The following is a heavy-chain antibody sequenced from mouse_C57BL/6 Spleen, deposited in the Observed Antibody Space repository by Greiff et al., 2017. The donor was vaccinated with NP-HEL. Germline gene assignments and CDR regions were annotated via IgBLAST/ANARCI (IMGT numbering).Heavy chain of an antibody. V-gene: IGHV1-72*01. CDR1: GYTFTSYW. CDR3: ARPNGSSYVYWYFDV. Sequence: VQLQQPGAELVKPGASVKLSCKASGYTFTSYWMHWVKQRPGRGLEWIGRIDPNSGGTKYNEKFKSKATLTVDKPSSTAYMQLSSLTSEDSAVYYCARPNGSSYVYWYFDVWGTGTTVTVSS. D-gene: IGHD1-1*01. CDR2: IDPNSGGT. J-gene: IGHJ1*03.